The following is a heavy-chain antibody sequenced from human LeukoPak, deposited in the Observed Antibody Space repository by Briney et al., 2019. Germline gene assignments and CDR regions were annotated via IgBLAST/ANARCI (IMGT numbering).Heavy chain of an antibody. CDR3: AKGKGCSSTSCYSFDY. V-gene: IGHV3-30*02. CDR1: GFTFSSYG. D-gene: IGHD2-2*01. CDR2: IRYDESDK. J-gene: IGHJ4*02. Sequence: GGSLRLSCVASGFTFSSYGMHWVRQAPGKGLELVAFIRYDESDKYYPDSVKGRFTISRDSSKTTLYLQMHSLRAEDTAVSYCAKGKGCSSTSCYSFDYWGQGPLVTVSS.